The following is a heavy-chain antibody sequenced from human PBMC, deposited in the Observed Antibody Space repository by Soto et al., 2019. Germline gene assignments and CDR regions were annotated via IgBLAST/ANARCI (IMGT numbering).Heavy chain of an antibody. CDR1: GYSFTSYW. CDR3: ARLISFTAMVTSYYYGMDV. J-gene: IGHJ6*02. D-gene: IGHD5-18*01. V-gene: IGHV5-51*01. CDR2: IYPGDSDT. Sequence: PGESLKISCKGSGYSFTSYWIGWVRQMPGKGLEWMGIIYPGDSDTRYSPSFQGQVTISADKSISTAYLQWSSLKASDTAMYYCARLISFTAMVTSYYYGMDVWGQGTTVTVSS.